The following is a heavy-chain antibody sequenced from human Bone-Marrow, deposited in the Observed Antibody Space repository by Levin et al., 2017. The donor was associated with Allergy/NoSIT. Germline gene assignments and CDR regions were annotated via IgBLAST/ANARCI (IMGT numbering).Heavy chain of an antibody. Sequence: LSQTLSLTCAVSGGSITGYYWSWIRQAPGKGLEYLGFVFYAGTTDYNPSLNGRVTISVDTPKNQFSLRLTSVTAADTAVYYCARINALSRRAMDFWGQGTLVRVSS. CDR1: GGSITGYY. D-gene: IGHD3-16*01. CDR2: VFYAGTT. J-gene: IGHJ4*02. CDR3: ARINALSRRAMDF. V-gene: IGHV4-59*03.